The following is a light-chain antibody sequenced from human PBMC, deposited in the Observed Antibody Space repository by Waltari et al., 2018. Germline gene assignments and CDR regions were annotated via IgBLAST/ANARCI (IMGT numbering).Light chain of an antibody. CDR2: SAT. CDR3: QQSSSTPPWT. CDR1: QSISIW. V-gene: IGKV1-39*01. J-gene: IGKJ1*01. Sequence: DIQMTQSPSSLSASVGDRVTITCRERQSISIWLNWYQQKPGKAPKLLIYSATRLESGVPSRVSGSGSATDFTLTISSLQPEDFATYYCQQSSSTPPWTFGQGTKVEIK.